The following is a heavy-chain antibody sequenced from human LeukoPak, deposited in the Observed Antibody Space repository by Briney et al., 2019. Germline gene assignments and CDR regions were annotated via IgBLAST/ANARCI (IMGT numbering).Heavy chain of an antibody. Sequence: SETLSLTCTVSGGSISSYYWSWIWQPPGKGLEWIGYIYYSGSTNYSPSLKSRVTISVDASKNQFSLKLSSVTAADTAVYYCARTQSQSGSYRYYFGYWGQGTLVTVSS. D-gene: IGHD3-16*02. J-gene: IGHJ4*02. CDR2: IYYSGST. V-gene: IGHV4-59*08. CDR1: GGSISSYY. CDR3: ARTQSQSGSYRYYFGY.